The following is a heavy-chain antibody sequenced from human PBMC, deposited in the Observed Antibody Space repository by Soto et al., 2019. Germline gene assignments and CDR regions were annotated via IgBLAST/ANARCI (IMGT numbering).Heavy chain of an antibody. V-gene: IGHV3-23*01. J-gene: IGHJ4*02. Sequence: GGSLRLSCAAPGFTFSSYAMSWVRQAPEKGLEWVSAISGSGGNTYYADSVKGRFTIPRDNSKNTLYLQMNSLRAEDTAVYYCAKRPGPDSSGYYPILFDYWGQGTLVTVSS. D-gene: IGHD3-22*01. CDR2: ISGSGGNT. CDR3: AKRPGPDSSGYYPILFDY. CDR1: GFTFSSYA.